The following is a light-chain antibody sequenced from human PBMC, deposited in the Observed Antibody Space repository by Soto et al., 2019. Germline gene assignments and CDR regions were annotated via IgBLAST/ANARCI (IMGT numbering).Light chain of an antibody. CDR1: QSVNSDY. CDR2: GAS. CDR3: HHYGGSPIT. V-gene: IGKV3-20*01. J-gene: IGKJ5*01. Sequence: EIVLTQSPGTLSLSPVERATLSCMASQSVNSDYLGWFQQKPGQAPRLLIYGASTRATGIPDRFSGSGSGTDFTLTISRLEPEDFAVYYCHHYGGSPITFGQGTRLEIK.